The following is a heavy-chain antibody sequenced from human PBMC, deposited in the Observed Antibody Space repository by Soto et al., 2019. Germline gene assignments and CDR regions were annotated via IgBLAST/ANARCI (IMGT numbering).Heavy chain of an antibody. D-gene: IGHD3-10*01. CDR2: IYYSGST. V-gene: IGHV4-59*08. Sequence: QVQLQESGPGLVEPSETLSLTCAVSGGSISGYYWSWIRQPPGKGLEWIAYIYYSGSTNYNPSLKSRVTISVDTSKRQFSLKLNSVTAADTAVYYCARHLDSGSYPLDYWGRGTLVTVSS. CDR3: ARHLDSGSYPLDY. J-gene: IGHJ4*02. CDR1: GGSISGYY.